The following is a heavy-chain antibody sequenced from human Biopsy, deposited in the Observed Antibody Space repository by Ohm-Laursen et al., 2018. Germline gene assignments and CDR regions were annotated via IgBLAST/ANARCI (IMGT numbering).Heavy chain of an antibody. CDR3: AREAAIIDPRTRAFDY. V-gene: IGHV4-59*01. J-gene: IGHJ4*02. CDR2: LCNTGGT. CDR1: GGSISSYQ. Sequence: GTLSLTCTVSGGSISSYQWTWIRQPPGKGLEWIGYLCNTGGTNYNPSLKSRVTISVETSKNQFSLKLRSVTAADTAVYYCAREAAIIDPRTRAFDYWGQGTLVTVSS. D-gene: IGHD6-25*01.